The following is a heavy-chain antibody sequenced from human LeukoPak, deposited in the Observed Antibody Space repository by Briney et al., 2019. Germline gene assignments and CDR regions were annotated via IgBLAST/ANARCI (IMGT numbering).Heavy chain of an antibody. CDR2: ISSSSSYI. CDR3: ARSDTFGGIFDY. CDR1: GFTFSSYS. D-gene: IGHD3-16*01. V-gene: IGHV3-21*01. J-gene: IGHJ4*02. Sequence: GGSPRLSCAASGFTFSSYSMNWVRQAPGKGLEWVSSISSSSSYIYYADSVKGRFTISRDNAKNSLYLQMNSLRAEDTAVYYCARSDTFGGIFDYWGQGTLVTVSS.